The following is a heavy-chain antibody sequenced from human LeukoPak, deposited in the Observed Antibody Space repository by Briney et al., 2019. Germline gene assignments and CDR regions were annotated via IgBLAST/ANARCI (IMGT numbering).Heavy chain of an antibody. V-gene: IGHV3-21*01. J-gene: IGHJ3*02. CDR3: ARGEGATEGALHI. Sequence: GGSLRLSCAASGFTFSSYAMSWVRQAPGKGLEWIASISSSSSYICYADSVKGRFTISRDNAKNSLYLQMNSLRAEDTAVYYGARGEGATEGALHIWGQGTMVTVSS. CDR2: ISSSSSYI. D-gene: IGHD4/OR15-4a*01. CDR1: GFTFSSYA.